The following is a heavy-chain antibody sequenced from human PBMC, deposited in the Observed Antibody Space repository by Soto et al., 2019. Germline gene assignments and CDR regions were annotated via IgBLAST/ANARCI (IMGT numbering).Heavy chain of an antibody. CDR3: ARDRNRSGWYGKFDY. CDR1: GGTCSSYA. Sequence: QVQLVQSGAEVKKPGSSVKGSCKAAGGTCSSYAISWVRQAPGQGLEWMGGIIPIFGTANYAQKFQGRVTITADEATSTADMELSSLRSEDTAVYYCARDRNRSGWYGKFDYWGQGTLVTVSS. D-gene: IGHD6-19*01. V-gene: IGHV1-69*01. CDR2: IIPIFGTA. J-gene: IGHJ4*02.